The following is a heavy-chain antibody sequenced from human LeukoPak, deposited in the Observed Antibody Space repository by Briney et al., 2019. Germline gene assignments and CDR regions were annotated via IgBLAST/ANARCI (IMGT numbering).Heavy chain of an antibody. CDR1: GGSISSYY. CDR2: VYYTGST. CDR3: ARISSSNWYNERGAFDV. V-gene: IGHV4-59*01. D-gene: IGHD6-13*01. Sequence: SETLSLTCTVSGGSISSYYWSWVRQPPGKGLEWIGFVYYTGSTNYSPSLESRVTISVDTSKNQFSLKLRSVTAADTAVYYCARISSSNWYNERGAFDVWGQGTMVTVSS. J-gene: IGHJ3*01.